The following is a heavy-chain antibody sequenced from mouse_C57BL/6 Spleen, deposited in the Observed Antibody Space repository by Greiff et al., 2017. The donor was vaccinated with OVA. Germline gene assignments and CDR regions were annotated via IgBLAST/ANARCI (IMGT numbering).Heavy chain of an antibody. CDR1: GYAFTNYL. Sequence: VKLLESGAELVRPGTSVKVSCKASGYAFTNYLIEWVKQRPGQGLEWIGVLNPGSGGTNYNEKFKGKATLTADKSSSTAYMQLSSLTSEDSAVYFCARGDSSFTMDYWGQGTSVTVSS. D-gene: IGHD1-1*01. J-gene: IGHJ4*01. CDR3: ARGDSSFTMDY. V-gene: IGHV1-54*01. CDR2: LNPGSGGT.